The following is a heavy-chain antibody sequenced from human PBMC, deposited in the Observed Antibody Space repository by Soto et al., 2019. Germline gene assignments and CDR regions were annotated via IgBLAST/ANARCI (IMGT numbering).Heavy chain of an antibody. D-gene: IGHD6-13*01. CDR1: GYTFSGYD. J-gene: IGHJ6*02. Sequence: GASVKVSWKTAGYTFSGYDINWVRQAPGQGLEWVGWMNTNSDDTRSAQKFRGRLTLTRDKSMRAVYMKLSNLRPDDTAVYYCAREWSAAGHFYGMDVWGQGTTVTVSS. V-gene: IGHV1-8*01. CDR3: AREWSAAGHFYGMDV. CDR2: MNTNSDDT.